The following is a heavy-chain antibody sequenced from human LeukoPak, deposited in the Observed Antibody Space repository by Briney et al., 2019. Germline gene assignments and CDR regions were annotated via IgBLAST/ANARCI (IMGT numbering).Heavy chain of an antibody. CDR2: IYYSGST. CDR3: ARGRAAGYFDY. V-gene: IGHV4-59*01. D-gene: IGHD6-13*01. J-gene: IGHJ4*02. Sequence: KPSETLSLPRTVSGGPLSSLLWGGIREPPGEGREGIGYIYYSGSTNYNPSLKSRVTISVDTSKNQFSLKLSSVTAADTAVYYCARGRAAGYFDYWGQGTLVTVSS. CDR1: GGPLSSLL.